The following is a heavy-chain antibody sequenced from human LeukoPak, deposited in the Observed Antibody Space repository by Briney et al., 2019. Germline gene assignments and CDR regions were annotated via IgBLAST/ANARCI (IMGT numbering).Heavy chain of an antibody. CDR2: IYYSGST. CDR1: GGSISSSSYY. Sequence: SETLSLTCTVSGGSISSSSYYWGWIRQPPGKGLEWIGSIYYSGSTYYNPSLKSRVTISVDTSKNQFSLKLSSVTAADTAVYYCASLYCSSTSCYENWYFDLWGRGTLVTVSS. D-gene: IGHD2-2*01. J-gene: IGHJ2*01. CDR3: ASLYCSSTSCYENWYFDL. V-gene: IGHV4-39*07.